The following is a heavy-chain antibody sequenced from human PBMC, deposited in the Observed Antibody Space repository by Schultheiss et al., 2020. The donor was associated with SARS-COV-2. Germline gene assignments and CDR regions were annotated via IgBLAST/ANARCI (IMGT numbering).Heavy chain of an antibody. CDR3: ARDMYSSGWLHYYYYMDV. D-gene: IGHD6-19*01. CDR2: ISYDGSNK. J-gene: IGHJ6*03. V-gene: IGHV3-30-3*01. Sequence: GGSLRLSCAASGFTFSSYAMHWVRQAPGKGLEWVAVISYDGSNKYYADSVKGRFTISRDNSKNTLYLQMNSLRAEDTAVYYCARDMYSSGWLHYYYYMDVWGKGTTVTVSS. CDR1: GFTFSSYA.